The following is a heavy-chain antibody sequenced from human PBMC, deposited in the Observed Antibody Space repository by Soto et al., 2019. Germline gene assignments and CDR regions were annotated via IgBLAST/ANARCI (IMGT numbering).Heavy chain of an antibody. CDR3: AKAAVAGNYYGMDV. V-gene: IGHV3-23*01. CDR2: ISGSGGST. D-gene: IGHD6-19*01. CDR1: GFTFSSYA. J-gene: IGHJ6*02. Sequence: GGSLRLSCAASGFTFSSYAMSWVRQAPGKGLEWVTAISGSGGSTYYADSVKGRFTISRDNSKNTLYLQMNSLRAEDTAVYYCAKAAVAGNYYGMDVWGQGTTVTVSS.